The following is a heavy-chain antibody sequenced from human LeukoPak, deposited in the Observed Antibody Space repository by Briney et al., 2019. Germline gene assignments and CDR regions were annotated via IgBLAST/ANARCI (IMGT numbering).Heavy chain of an antibody. Sequence: GGSLRLSCAASGFTFSSYAMSWVRQAPGKGLEWVANIKQDGSEKYYVDSVKGRFTISRDNAKNSLYLQMNSLRAEDTAVYYCARGGGPISPPIVGATTNAFDIWGQGTMVTVSS. D-gene: IGHD1-26*01. J-gene: IGHJ3*02. V-gene: IGHV3-7*01. CDR2: IKQDGSEK. CDR3: ARGGGPISPPIVGATTNAFDI. CDR1: GFTFSSYA.